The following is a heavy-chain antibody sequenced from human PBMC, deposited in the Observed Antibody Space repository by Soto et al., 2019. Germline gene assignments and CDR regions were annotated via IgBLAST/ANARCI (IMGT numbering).Heavy chain of an antibody. D-gene: IGHD6-13*01. CDR3: AREPDGNYYDY. J-gene: IGHJ4*02. Sequence: SETLSLTCTVSGGSISSYYWSWIRQPPGKGLEWIGYIYYSGSTNYNPPLKSRVTISVDTSKNQFSLKLSSVTAADTAVYYCAREPDGNYYDYWGQGTLVTVSS. V-gene: IGHV4-59*01. CDR1: GGSISSYY. CDR2: IYYSGST.